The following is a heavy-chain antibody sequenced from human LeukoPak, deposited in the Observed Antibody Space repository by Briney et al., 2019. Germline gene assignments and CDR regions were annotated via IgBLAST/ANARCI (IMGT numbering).Heavy chain of an antibody. CDR3: ARDRIAMVRGVNAFGY. D-gene: IGHD3-10*01. Sequence: NPGGSLRLSCAASGSTFSSYVMNWVRQAPGKGLEWVSSISSSGSYIHYADSVKGRFTISRDNAKNSLYLQMNSLRAEDTAVYYCARDRIAMVRGVNAFGYWGQGTLVTVSS. CDR2: ISSSGSYI. CDR1: GSTFSSYV. V-gene: IGHV3-21*01. J-gene: IGHJ4*02.